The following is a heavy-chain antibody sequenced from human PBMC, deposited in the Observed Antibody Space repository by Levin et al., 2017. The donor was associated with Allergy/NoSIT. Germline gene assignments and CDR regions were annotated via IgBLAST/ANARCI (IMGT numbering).Heavy chain of an antibody. J-gene: IGHJ4*02. Sequence: RSGGSLRLSCAASGFTFSSYWMTWVRQAPGKGLEWVANIKQDGSEKYYVDSVKGRFTVSRDNAKNSLYLQMNSLRAEDTAVYYCARASSTAAAPFDYWGQGTLVTVSS. D-gene: IGHD6-13*01. CDR3: ARASSTAAAPFDY. CDR1: GFTFSSYW. CDR2: IKQDGSEK. V-gene: IGHV3-7*04.